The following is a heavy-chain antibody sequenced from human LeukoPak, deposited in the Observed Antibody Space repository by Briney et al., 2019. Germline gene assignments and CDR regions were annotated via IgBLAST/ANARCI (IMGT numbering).Heavy chain of an antibody. J-gene: IGHJ5*02. CDR1: GFTFSSYW. Sequence: GGSLTLSCAASGFTFSSYWMSWVRQAPGKGLEWVANIKQDGSEKYYVDSVKGRFTISRDNAKNSLYLQMNSLRAEDTAVYYCARDRAAGTYWFDPWGQGTLVTVSS. CDR3: ARDRAAGTYWFDP. CDR2: IKQDGSEK. V-gene: IGHV3-7*01. D-gene: IGHD6-13*01.